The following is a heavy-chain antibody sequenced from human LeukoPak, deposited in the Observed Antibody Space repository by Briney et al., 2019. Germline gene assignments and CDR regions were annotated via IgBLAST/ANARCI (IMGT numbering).Heavy chain of an antibody. Sequence: SVQVSCQASGGTFSSYAISWVRQAPGQGLEWMGGIIPIFGTANYAQKFQGRVTITADESTSTAYMELSSLRSEDTAVYYCARDRIAAAVPNWFDPWGQGTLVTVSS. D-gene: IGHD6-13*01. V-gene: IGHV1-69*13. CDR2: IIPIFGTA. CDR3: ARDRIAAAVPNWFDP. CDR1: GGTFSSYA. J-gene: IGHJ5*02.